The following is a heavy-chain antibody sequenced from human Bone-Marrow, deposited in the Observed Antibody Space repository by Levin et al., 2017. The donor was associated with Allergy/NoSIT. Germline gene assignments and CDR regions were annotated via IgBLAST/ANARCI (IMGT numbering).Heavy chain of an antibody. CDR2: IHYTGST. V-gene: IGHV4-59*08. D-gene: IGHD5-18*01. J-gene: IGHJ4*02. CDR3: AGGFRGYSYGFDY. Sequence: SETLSLTCAVSGDSVSSFYWGWIRQPPGKGLEWIGYIHYTGSTNYNSSLKSRVTISADTSKNQFSLKLSSVTAAASAVYYCAGGFRGYSYGFDYWGQGALVTVSS. CDR1: GDSVSSFY.